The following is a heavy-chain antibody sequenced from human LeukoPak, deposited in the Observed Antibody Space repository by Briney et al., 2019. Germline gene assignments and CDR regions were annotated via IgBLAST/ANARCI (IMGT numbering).Heavy chain of an antibody. CDR1: GFTFSNYA. CDR3: AKAPFAYNSAWYFDY. Sequence: GGSLRLSCAASGFTFSNYAMSWVRQAPGMGLEWVSAITSGGSTYYADSVKGRFTISRDNSKNTLYLQMNSLRAEDTAVYYCAKAPFAYNSAWYFDYWGQGTLVTVSS. CDR2: ITSGGST. D-gene: IGHD6-25*01. J-gene: IGHJ4*02. V-gene: IGHV3-23*01.